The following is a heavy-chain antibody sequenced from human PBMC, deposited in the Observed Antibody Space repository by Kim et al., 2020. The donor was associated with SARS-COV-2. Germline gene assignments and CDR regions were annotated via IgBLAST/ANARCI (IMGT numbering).Heavy chain of an antibody. V-gene: IGHV3-9*01. J-gene: IGHJ6*02. D-gene: IGHD2-15*01. Sequence: GGSLRLSCAASGFTFDNFALYWVSQPPGKGLEWVSRISWNAENIDYANSVRGRFTVFSDNAKNSLYLHMDSLRAEDTAVDYCANDELARIGVPGYGMDVWGRGPAVAV. CDR2: ISWNAENI. CDR3: ANDELARIGVPGYGMDV. CDR1: GFTFDNFA.